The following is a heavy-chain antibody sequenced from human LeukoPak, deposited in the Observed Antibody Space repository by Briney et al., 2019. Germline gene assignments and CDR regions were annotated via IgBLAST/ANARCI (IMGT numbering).Heavy chain of an antibody. J-gene: IGHJ4*02. V-gene: IGHV3-23*01. CDR3: AKDKAVAGTAFDY. Sequence: GGSLRLSCAASGFTFSSYAMSWVRQAPGKGLEWVPAISGSGGSTYYADSVKGRFTISRDNSENTLYLQMNSLRAEDTAVYFCAKDKAVAGTAFDYWGQGTLVTVSS. D-gene: IGHD6-19*01. CDR2: ISGSGGST. CDR1: GFTFSSYA.